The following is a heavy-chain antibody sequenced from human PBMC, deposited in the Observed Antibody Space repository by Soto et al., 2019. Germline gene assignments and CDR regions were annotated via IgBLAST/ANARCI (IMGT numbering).Heavy chain of an antibody. D-gene: IGHD3-16*01. Sequence: QVQLVQSGAEVKKPGSSVKVSCKASGGTFSSYAISWVRQAPGQGLEWMGGIIPIFGTANYAQKFQGRVTITADKTTSTDYMELSSLSSEDTVVCDCASCFDWGTYGMDVWGQGTTVTVSS. CDR1: GGTFSSYA. J-gene: IGHJ6*02. V-gene: IGHV1-69*06. CDR2: IIPIFGTA. CDR3: ASCFDWGTYGMDV.